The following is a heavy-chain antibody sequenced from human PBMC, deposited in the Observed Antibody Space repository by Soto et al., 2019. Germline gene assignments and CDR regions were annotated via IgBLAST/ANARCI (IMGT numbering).Heavy chain of an antibody. CDR3: ARDILTAGTTGFDY. J-gene: IGHJ4*02. D-gene: IGHD6-13*01. V-gene: IGHV3-30-3*01. CDR1: GFTFSSYA. CDR2: ISYDGSNK. Sequence: GGSLRLSCAASGFTFSSYAMHWVRQAPGKGLEWVAVISYDGSNKYYADSVKGRFTISRDNSKSTLYPQMNSLRAEDTAVYYCARDILTAGTTGFDYWGQGTLVTVSS.